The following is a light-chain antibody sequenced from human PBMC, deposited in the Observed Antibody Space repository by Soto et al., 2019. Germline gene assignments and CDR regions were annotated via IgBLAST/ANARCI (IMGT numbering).Light chain of an antibody. CDR3: QQYNSYSPVT. Sequence: DIQMTQSPSTLSASVGDRVTITCRASQSISSWLAWYQQKPGKAPKLLIYKASSLESGVPSRFSGSGSGTEFTLTISSLQPDDFATYYCQQYNSYSPVTFGQGNKLEIK. CDR2: KAS. CDR1: QSISSW. J-gene: IGKJ2*01. V-gene: IGKV1-5*03.